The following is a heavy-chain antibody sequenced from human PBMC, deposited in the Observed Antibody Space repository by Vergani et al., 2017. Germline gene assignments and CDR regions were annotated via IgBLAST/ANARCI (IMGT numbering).Heavy chain of an antibody. CDR2: IYHSGST. CDR3: ASLYDSSGYDY. D-gene: IGHD3-22*01. V-gene: IGHV4-4*02. J-gene: IGHJ4*02. CDR1: GGSLSSSNW. Sequence: QLQLQESGPGLVQPSETLSLTCTVSGGSLSSSNWWGWVRQPPGKGLEWIGEIYHSGSTNYNPSLKSRVTISVDRSKNQFSRNLSSVTAADTAVYYCASLYDSSGYDYWGQGTLVTVSS.